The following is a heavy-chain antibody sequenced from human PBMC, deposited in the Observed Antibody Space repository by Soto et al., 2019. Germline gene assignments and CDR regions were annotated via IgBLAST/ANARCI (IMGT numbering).Heavy chain of an antibody. CDR3: ARDPHRYCSRATCLSGGAFDI. Sequence: KTSETLSLTCTVSGGSISSYYWSWIRQPPGKGLEWIGYIHYTGSTSYNPSLMSRVTISVDTSKSQFSLKLSSATAADTAVYYCARDPHRYCSRATCLSGGAFDIWGQGTMVTVSS. V-gene: IGHV4-59*01. CDR1: GGSISSYY. CDR2: IHYTGST. D-gene: IGHD2-2*01. J-gene: IGHJ3*02.